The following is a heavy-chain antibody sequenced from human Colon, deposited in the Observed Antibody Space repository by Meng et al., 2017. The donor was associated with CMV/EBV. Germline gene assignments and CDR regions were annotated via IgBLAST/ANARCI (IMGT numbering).Heavy chain of an antibody. CDR2: ISWNSDII. J-gene: IGHJ3*02. CDR3: AKAKERYCSSASCLADAFDI. V-gene: IGHV3-9*01. CDR1: GFTFDDYA. Sequence: SLKISCAASGFTFDDYAMDWVRQAPGKGLEWVSGISWNSDIIGYADSVKGRFTISRDYAKNSLYLQMNSLRAEDTALYYCAKAKERYCSSASCLADAFDIWGQGTMVTVSS. D-gene: IGHD2-2*01.